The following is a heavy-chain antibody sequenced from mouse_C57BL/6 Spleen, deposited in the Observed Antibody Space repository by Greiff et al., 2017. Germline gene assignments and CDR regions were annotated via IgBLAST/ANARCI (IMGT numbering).Heavy chain of an antibody. CDR3: ARSRWEYDLDY. CDR1: GFSLSTSGMG. D-gene: IGHD2-3*01. J-gene: IGHJ2*01. CDR2: IYWDDDK. Sequence: QVTLKECGPGILQSSQTLSLTCSFSGFSLSTSGMGVSWIRQPSGKGLEWLAHIYWDDDKRYNPSLKSRLTISKDTSRNQVFLKITSVDTADTATYYCARSRWEYDLDYWGQGTTLTVSS. V-gene: IGHV8-12*01.